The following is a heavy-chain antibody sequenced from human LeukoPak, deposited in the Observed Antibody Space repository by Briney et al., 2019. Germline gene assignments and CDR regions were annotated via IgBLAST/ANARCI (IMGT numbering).Heavy chain of an antibody. CDR2: ISGSGGST. CDR1: GFTFSSYG. CDR3: AKFSESAAHGGDAFDI. D-gene: IGHD6-13*01. Sequence: PGGSLRLSCAASGFTFSSYGMHWVRQAPGKGLEWVSAISGSGGSTYYADSVKGRFTISRDNSKNTLYLQMNSLRAEDTAVYYCAKFSESAAHGGDAFDIWGQGTMVTVSS. J-gene: IGHJ3*02. V-gene: IGHV3-23*01.